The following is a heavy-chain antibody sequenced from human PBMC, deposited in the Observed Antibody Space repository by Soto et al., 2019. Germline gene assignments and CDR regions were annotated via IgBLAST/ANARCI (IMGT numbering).Heavy chain of an antibody. CDR2: ISAYNGNT. CDR1: GYTFSSYG. J-gene: IGHJ6*02. Sequence: ASVKVSCKASGYTFSSYGISWVRQAPGQGLEWMGWISAYNGNTNYAQKLQGRVTMTTDTSTSTAYMELRSLRSDDPAVYYCARESPLVSSTSFKYYYSGMEVWVQGTTVPVSS. V-gene: IGHV1-18*01. CDR3: ARESPLVSSTSFKYYYSGMEV. D-gene: IGHD2-2*01.